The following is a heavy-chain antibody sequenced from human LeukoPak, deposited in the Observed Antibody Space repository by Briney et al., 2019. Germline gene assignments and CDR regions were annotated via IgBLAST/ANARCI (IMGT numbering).Heavy chain of an antibody. CDR3: ARGGGDTGYSRSWYFY. D-gene: IGHD6-13*01. V-gene: IGHV3-30*03. CDR2: ILNDGSTT. J-gene: IGHJ4*02. Sequence: GGSLRLSCVASGFTFSTYGMYWVRQAPGKGLEWLAVILNDGSTTFYADSVRGRFTISRDNAKNSLYLQMNSLRDEDTAVYYCARGGGDTGYSRSWYFYWGQGTLVTVSS. CDR1: GFTFSTYG.